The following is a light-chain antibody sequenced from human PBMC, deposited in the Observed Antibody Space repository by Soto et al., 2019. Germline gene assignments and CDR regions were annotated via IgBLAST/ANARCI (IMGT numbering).Light chain of an antibody. J-gene: IGLJ2*01. CDR2: RNN. Sequence: QLVLTQPPSASGTPGQRVTISCSGSLSNIGSNFIYWYQQLPGSAPKLLINRNNERPSGVPDRFSGSKSGTSASLAISGLRSADEADYHCAAWDDSLRGVVFGGGTKVTVL. CDR3: AAWDDSLRGVV. CDR1: LSNIGSNF. V-gene: IGLV1-47*01.